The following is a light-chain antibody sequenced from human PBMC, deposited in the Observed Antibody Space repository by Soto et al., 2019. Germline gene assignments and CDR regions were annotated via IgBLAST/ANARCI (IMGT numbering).Light chain of an antibody. Sequence: QSVLTQPPSVSGAPGQRVTISCTGSSSNIGAGYDVHWYQQLPGTAPKLLIYGNSNRPSGVPDRFSGSKSGTSASLAITGLQAEDEADYYCQCYDSSPSATYVFGTGTKVTVL. CDR3: QCYDSSPSATYV. J-gene: IGLJ1*01. CDR1: SSNIGAGYD. CDR2: GNS. V-gene: IGLV1-40*01.